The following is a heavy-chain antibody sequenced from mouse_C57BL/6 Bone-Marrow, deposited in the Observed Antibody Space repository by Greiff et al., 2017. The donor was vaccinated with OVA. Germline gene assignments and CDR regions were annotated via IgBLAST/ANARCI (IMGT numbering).Heavy chain of an antibody. V-gene: IGHV1-64*01. CDR2: IHPNSGST. CDR3: ARLPYGNLYYFDY. J-gene: IGHJ2*01. D-gene: IGHD2-1*01. CDR1: GYTFTSYW. Sequence: QVQLKQPGAELVKPGASVKLSCKASGYTFTSYWMHWVKQRPGQGLEWIGMIHPNSGSTNYNEKFKSKATLTVDKSSSTAYMQLSSLTSEDSAVYYCARLPYGNLYYFDYWGQGTTLTVSS.